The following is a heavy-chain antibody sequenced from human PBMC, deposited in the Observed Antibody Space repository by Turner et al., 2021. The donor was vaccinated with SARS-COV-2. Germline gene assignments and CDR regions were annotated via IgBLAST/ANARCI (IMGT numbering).Heavy chain of an antibody. CDR2: IRANNGGT. CDR3: ARDDPDIVATITVY. D-gene: IGHD5-12*01. CDR1: GYAFTAYY. Sequence: QVQLVQSGAEVKKPGASVKVSCKASGYAFTAYYIHWVRQAPGQGLEWMGWIRANNGGTSYAQKFRGRVTMTRDTSIDTVYMELTSLTSDDTAVYYCARDDPDIVATITVYWGQGTLVTVSS. J-gene: IGHJ4*02. V-gene: IGHV1-2*02.